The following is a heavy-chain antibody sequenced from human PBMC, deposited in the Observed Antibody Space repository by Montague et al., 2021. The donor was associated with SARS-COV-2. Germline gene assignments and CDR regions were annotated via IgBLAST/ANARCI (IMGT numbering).Heavy chain of an antibody. J-gene: IGHJ6*02. CDR2: IYYSGST. V-gene: IGHV4-39*07. CDR3: ARDGSLRFDILIGPRHYSYGMDV. Sequence: SETLSLTCTVSGGSISSSSYYWGWIRQPPGEGLEWIGSIYYSGSTSYNPSLKSRVTISVDTSKNQFSLKLSSVTAADTAVYYCARDGSLRFDILIGPRHYSYGMDVWGQGTTVTVSS. CDR1: GGSISSSSYY. D-gene: IGHD3-9*01.